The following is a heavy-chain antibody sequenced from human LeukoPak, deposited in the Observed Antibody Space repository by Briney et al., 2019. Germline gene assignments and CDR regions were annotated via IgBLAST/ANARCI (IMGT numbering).Heavy chain of an antibody. Sequence: PSETLSLTCTVSGGSISSSSYYWGWIRQPPGKGLEWIGEINHSGSTNYNPSLKSRVTISVDTSKNQFSLKLSSVTAADTAVYYCARGNGGITIFGVVINGNAFDIWGQGTMVTVSS. CDR3: ARGNGGITIFGVVINGNAFDI. D-gene: IGHD3-3*01. CDR2: INHSGST. V-gene: IGHV4-39*07. J-gene: IGHJ3*02. CDR1: GGSISSSSYY.